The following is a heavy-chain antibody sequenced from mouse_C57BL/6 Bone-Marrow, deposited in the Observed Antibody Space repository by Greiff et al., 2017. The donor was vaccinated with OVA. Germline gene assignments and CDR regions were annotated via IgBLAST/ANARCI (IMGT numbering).Heavy chain of an antibody. V-gene: IGHV1-82*01. CDR1: GYAFSSSW. Sequence: VHLVESGPELVKPGASVKISCKASGYAFSSSWMNWVKQRPGKGLEWIGRIYPGDGDTNYNGKFKGKATLTADKSSSTAYMQLSSLTSEDSAVYFCARLITPFAYWGQGTLVTVSA. J-gene: IGHJ3*01. CDR3: ARLITPFAY. CDR2: IYPGDGDT. D-gene: IGHD1-1*01.